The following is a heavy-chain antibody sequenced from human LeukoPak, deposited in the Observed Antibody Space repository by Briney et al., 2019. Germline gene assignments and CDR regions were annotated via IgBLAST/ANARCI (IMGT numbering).Heavy chain of an antibody. Sequence: PGESLRLSCAASGYTFSRYWMHWVRQGPGKGLVWVSRINEDGSSTSYAESVRGRFTISRDNAKNTLYLQMNSLRAEDAAVYYCTTDTFGARDSWGQGTLVTVSS. D-gene: IGHD3-10*01. CDR3: TTDTFGARDS. J-gene: IGHJ4*02. CDR2: INEDGSST. V-gene: IGHV3-74*01. CDR1: GYTFSRYW.